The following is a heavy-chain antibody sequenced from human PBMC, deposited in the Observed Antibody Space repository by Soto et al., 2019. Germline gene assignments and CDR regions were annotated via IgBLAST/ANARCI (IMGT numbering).Heavy chain of an antibody. V-gene: IGHV4-4*02. CDR1: SGSISSSNW. J-gene: IGHJ5*02. Sequence: PSETLSLTCAVSSGSISSSNWWSWVRQPPGKGLEWIGEIYHSGSTNYNPSLKSRATISVDKSKNQFSLKLSSVTAADTAVYYCARSYGSGSYSRGWFDPWGQGTLVTVSS. CDR3: ARSYGSGSYSRGWFDP. D-gene: IGHD3-10*01. CDR2: IYHSGST.